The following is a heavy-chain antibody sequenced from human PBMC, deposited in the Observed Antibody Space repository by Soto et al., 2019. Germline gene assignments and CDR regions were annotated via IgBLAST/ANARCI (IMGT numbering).Heavy chain of an antibody. CDR2: IYWNDEK. CDR3: THRRAGLNGV. D-gene: IGHD2-8*01. J-gene: IGHJ1*01. V-gene: IGHV2-5*01. Sequence: ASGPTLVNPTQTLTLTCTFSGFSLSTTAVGVGWVRQPPGKALEWLALIYWNDEKRYSPSLKNRLSITKDTSKTRVVLTMTNMDPLDTARYYCTHRRAGLNGVWGQGILVTVSS. CDR1: GFSLSTTAVG.